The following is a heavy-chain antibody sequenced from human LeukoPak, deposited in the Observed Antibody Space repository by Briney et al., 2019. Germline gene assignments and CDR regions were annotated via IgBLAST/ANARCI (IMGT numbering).Heavy chain of an antibody. CDR3: ARDIGSSGYHLAFDI. J-gene: IGHJ3*02. CDR1: GFTFSSYG. D-gene: IGHD3-22*01. CDR2: IWYDGSNK. V-gene: IGHV3-33*01. Sequence: PGRSLRLSCAASGFTFSSYGMHWVRQAPGKGLEWVAVIWYDGSNKYYADSVKGRFTISRDNSKNTLYLQMNSLRAEDTAVYYCARDIGSSGYHLAFDIWGQGTMVTVSS.